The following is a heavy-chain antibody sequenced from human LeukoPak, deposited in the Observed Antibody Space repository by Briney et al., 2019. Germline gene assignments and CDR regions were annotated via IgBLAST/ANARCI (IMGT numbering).Heavy chain of an antibody. CDR3: AREDIVVVPAAKRSYYYYMDV. J-gene: IGHJ6*03. CDR1: GFTFSSYW. V-gene: IGHV3-7*01. Sequence: GGSLKLSCAASGFTFSSYWMSWVRQAPGKGLEWVANIKQDGSEKYYVDSVKGRFTISRDNAKSSLYLQMNSLRAEDAAVYYCAREDIVVVPAAKRSYYYYMDVWGKGTTVTVSS. CDR2: IKQDGSEK. D-gene: IGHD2-2*01.